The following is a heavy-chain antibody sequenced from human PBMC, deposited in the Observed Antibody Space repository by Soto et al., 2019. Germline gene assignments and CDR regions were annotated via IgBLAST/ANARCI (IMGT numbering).Heavy chain of an antibody. CDR3: ARGDLPWALHRPFDY. Sequence: SETLSLTCAVSGGSISSGGYSWSWIRQPPGKGLEWIGYIYHSGSTYYNPSLKSRVTISVDRSKNQFSLKLSSVTAADTAVYYCARGDLPWALHRPFDYWGQGTLVTVSS. J-gene: IGHJ4*02. CDR2: IYHSGST. V-gene: IGHV4-30-2*01. CDR1: GGSISSGGYS. D-gene: IGHD3-16*01.